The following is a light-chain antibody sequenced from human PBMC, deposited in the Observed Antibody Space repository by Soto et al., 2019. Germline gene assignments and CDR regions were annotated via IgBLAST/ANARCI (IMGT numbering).Light chain of an antibody. Sequence: QSVLTQSASVSGSPGQSITISCTGTSSDVGTYNLVSWYQHYPGNAPQLMIYEVNERPSGVSNRFSGSKSGNTASLTIAGLQAEDEADYYCCSYASGTTWVFGGVTKLTVL. CDR1: SSDVGTYNL. CDR3: CSYASGTTWV. CDR2: EVN. J-gene: IGLJ3*02. V-gene: IGLV2-23*02.